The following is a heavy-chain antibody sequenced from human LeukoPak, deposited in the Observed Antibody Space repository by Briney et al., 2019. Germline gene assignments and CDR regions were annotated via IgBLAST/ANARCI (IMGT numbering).Heavy chain of an antibody. Sequence: SETLSLTCAVYGGSFSGYYWSWIRQPPGKGLEWIGEINHSGSTNYNPSLKSRVTISVDTSKNQFSLKLSSVTAADTAVYYCARRGGAAAMYWFDPWGQGTLVTVSS. CDR3: ARRGGAAAMYWFDP. CDR2: INHSGST. CDR1: GGSFSGYY. D-gene: IGHD6-13*01. J-gene: IGHJ5*02. V-gene: IGHV4-34*01.